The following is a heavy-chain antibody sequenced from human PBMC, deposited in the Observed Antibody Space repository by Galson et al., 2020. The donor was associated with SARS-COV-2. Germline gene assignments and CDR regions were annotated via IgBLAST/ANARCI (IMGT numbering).Heavy chain of an antibody. CDR2: IDQDGGEK. Sequence: NYWMNWVRLAPGKWLERVANIDQDGGEKNYVDSVKGRFTISRDNAKNSLFLQMNSLTVEDTAVDYCARDDWGPDYWGQGTLVTVSS. V-gene: IGHV3-7*01. CDR3: ARDDWGPDY. J-gene: IGHJ4*02. CDR1: NYW. D-gene: IGHD3-9*01.